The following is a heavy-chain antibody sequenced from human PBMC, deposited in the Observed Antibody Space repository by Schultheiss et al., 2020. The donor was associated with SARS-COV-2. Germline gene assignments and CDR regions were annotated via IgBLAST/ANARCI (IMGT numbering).Heavy chain of an antibody. CDR1: GFTFSSYD. CDR3: ARDRNYYMDV. Sequence: GGSLRLSCAASGFTFSSYDMHWVRQATGKGLEWVSAIGTAGDTYYQGSVKGRFTISRENAKNSLYFQMNSLRAGDTAVYYCARDRNYYMDVWGKGTTVTVSS. V-gene: IGHV3-13*04. J-gene: IGHJ6*03. CDR2: IGTAGDT.